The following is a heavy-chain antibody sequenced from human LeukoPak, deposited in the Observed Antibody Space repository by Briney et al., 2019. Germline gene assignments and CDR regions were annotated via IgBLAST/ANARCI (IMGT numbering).Heavy chain of an antibody. D-gene: IGHD6-13*01. CDR1: GYTFTCYG. CDR3: ARFEKQQPLGFYYYYGMDV. V-gene: IGHV1-18*04. Sequence: ASVKVSCKASGYTFTCYGISWVRQAPGQGLEWMGWISAYNGNTNYAQKLQGRVTMTTDTSTSTAYMELRSLRSDDTAVYYCARFEKQQPLGFYYYYGMDVWGKGTTVTVSS. J-gene: IGHJ6*04. CDR2: ISAYNGNT.